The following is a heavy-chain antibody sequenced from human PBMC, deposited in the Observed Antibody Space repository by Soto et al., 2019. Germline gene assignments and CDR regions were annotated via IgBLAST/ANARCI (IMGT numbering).Heavy chain of an antibody. CDR1: GGSISSGGYY. Sequence: SETLSLTCTVSGGSISSGGYYWSWIRQHPGKGLEWIGYIYYSGSTYYNPSLKSRVTISVDTSKNQFSLKLSSVTAADTAVYYCARGGGEYCSGGSYYSNWFDPWGQRTLVTVSS. D-gene: IGHD2-15*01. J-gene: IGHJ5*02. V-gene: IGHV4-31*03. CDR2: IYYSGST. CDR3: ARGGGEYCSGGSYYSNWFDP.